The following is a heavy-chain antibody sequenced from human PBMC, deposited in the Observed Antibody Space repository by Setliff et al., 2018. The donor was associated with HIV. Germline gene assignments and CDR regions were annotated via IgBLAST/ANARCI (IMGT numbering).Heavy chain of an antibody. Sequence: GASVKVSCKISGYTLTELSIHWVRQAPGKGLEWMANFDPEDGETFYAQKFQGRLTMTEDTSTDTAYMELSSLRSDDTAMYYCATDPGYSDRWEYFYMDVWGKGTTVTVSS. CDR2: FDPEDGET. CDR1: GYTLTELS. D-gene: IGHD5-12*01. CDR3: ATDPGYSDRWEYFYMDV. V-gene: IGHV1-24*01. J-gene: IGHJ6*03.